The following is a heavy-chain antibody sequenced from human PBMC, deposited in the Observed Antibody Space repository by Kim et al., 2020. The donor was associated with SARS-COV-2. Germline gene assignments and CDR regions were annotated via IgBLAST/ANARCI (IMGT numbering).Heavy chain of an antibody. CDR2: INHSGST. D-gene: IGHD6-13*01. J-gene: IGHJ6*02. CDR3: SRGRLKYTRSWYGGLDV. Sequence: SETLSLTCAAYGGSFSGYYWSWIRQPPGKGLEWIGEINHSGSTNYKPSFKSRLTISVDTSKNQLSLKLSSVTAADTAVYYCSRGRLKYTRSWYGGLDVWGQGTTVTVSS. V-gene: IGHV4-34*01. CDR1: GGSFSGYY.